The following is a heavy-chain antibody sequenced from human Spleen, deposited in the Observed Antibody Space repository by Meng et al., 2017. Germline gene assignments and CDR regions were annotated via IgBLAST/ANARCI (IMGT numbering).Heavy chain of an antibody. V-gene: IGHV1-2*06. J-gene: IGHJ4*02. CDR1: GYNFPDYY. D-gene: IGHD6-13*01. CDR2: IDPKSGDT. Sequence: QVQVVPSGAECKKPGAPMKVSCKPSGYNFPDYYIHWVRRAPGQGLEWMGRIDPKSGDTHYAQKFQGRVTMTGDTSIGAAYMELRGLTSDDTAMYYCARDEDISAAGKLYGDYWGQGTLVTVSS. CDR3: ARDEDISAAGKLYGDY.